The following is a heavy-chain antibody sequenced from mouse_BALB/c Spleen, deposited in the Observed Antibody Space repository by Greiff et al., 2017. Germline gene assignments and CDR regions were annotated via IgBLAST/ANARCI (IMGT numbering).Heavy chain of an antibody. CDR3: AREDRDY. CDR2: ISSGSSTI. V-gene: IGHV5-17*02. J-gene: IGHJ2*01. CDR1: GFTFSSFG. Sequence: EVQLVESGGGLVQPGGSRKLSCAASGFTFSSFGMHWVRQAPEKGLEWVAYISSGSSTIYYADTVKGRFTISRDTTKNTLFLQMTSLRSEDTAMYYCAREDRDYWGQGTTLTVSA.